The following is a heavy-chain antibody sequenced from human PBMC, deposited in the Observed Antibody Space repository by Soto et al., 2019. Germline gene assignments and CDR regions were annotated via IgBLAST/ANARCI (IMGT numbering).Heavy chain of an antibody. J-gene: IGHJ4*02. CDR3: AKEVSLASTVDLGY. V-gene: IGHV3-23*01. D-gene: IGHD1-1*01. Sequence: GGSLRLSCAASGFTFSIFAMSWVRQSPGKGLEWVSTISGSGGSTYYADAVKGRFTISRDNSMGTLYLEMKSLRVEGTAIYYCAKEVSLASTVDLGYWGRGALVTVSS. CDR2: ISGSGGST. CDR1: GFTFSIFA.